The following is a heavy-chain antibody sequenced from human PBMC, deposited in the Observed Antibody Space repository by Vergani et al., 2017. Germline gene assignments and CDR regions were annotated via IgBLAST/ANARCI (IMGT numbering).Heavy chain of an antibody. CDR1: GYRFTMHW. CDR3: AKGGATTSPPYFDY. V-gene: IGHV5-51*01. J-gene: IGHJ4*02. Sequence: EVQLVQSGPEVKKPGESLKISCKASGYRFTMHWIGWVRQMPGKGLELMGIIYPGDSDTRYSPSFQGQVTISADMSISTAYLQWSSLKVSDTAMYYCAKGGATTSPPYFDYWGQGTLVTVSA. D-gene: IGHD1-26*01. CDR2: IYPGDSDT.